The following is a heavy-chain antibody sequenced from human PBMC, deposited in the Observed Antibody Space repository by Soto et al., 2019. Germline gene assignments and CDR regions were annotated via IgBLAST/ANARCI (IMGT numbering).Heavy chain of an antibody. CDR1: GGSISSYY. V-gene: IGHV4-59*08. CDR3: ARTIAVAGPLQWYYFDY. Sequence: SETLSLTCTVSGGSISSYYWSWIRQPPGKGLEWIGYIYYSGSTNYNPSLKSRVTISVDTSKNQFSLKLSSVTAADTAVYYCARTIAVAGPLQWYYFDYWGQGTLVTVSS. D-gene: IGHD6-19*01. CDR2: IYYSGST. J-gene: IGHJ4*02.